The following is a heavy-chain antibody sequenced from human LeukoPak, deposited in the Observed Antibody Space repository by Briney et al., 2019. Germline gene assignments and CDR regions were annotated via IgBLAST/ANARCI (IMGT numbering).Heavy chain of an antibody. CDR1: GGAFSSYA. D-gene: IGHD3-22*01. Sequence: SVKVSCKASGGAFSSYAISWVRQAPGQGLEWMGRIIPILGIANYAQKFQGRVTITADKSTSTAYMELSSLRSEDTAVYYCAMAKGYYDSSGYGMDVWGQGTTVTVSS. J-gene: IGHJ6*02. CDR3: AMAKGYYDSSGYGMDV. V-gene: IGHV1-69*04. CDR2: IIPILGIA.